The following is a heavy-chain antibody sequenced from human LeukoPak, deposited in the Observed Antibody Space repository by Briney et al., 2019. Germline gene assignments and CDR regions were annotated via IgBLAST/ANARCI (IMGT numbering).Heavy chain of an antibody. D-gene: IGHD2-2*01. J-gene: IGHJ4*02. CDR1: GFTFSSYW. CDR2: INSDGSST. CDR3: ARAVVPAAEEVDY. Sequence: PGGSLRLSCAASGFTFSSYWMHWVRHAPGKGLVWVSRINSDGSSTSYADSVKGRFTISRDNAKNTLYLQMNSLRAEDTAVYYCARAVVPAAEEVDYWGQGTLVTVSS. V-gene: IGHV3-74*01.